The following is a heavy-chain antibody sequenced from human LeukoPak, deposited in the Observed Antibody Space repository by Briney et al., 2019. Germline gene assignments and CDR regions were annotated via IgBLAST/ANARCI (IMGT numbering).Heavy chain of an antibody. CDR2: ISWNSGSI. CDR1: GSTFDDYA. Sequence: PGGSLRLSCAASGSTFDDYAMHWVRQAPGKGLEWVSGISWNSGSIGYADSVKGRFTISRDNAKNSLYLQMNSLRAEDTALYYCAKDISATVTTIYYYYGMDVWGQGTTVTVSS. V-gene: IGHV3-9*01. J-gene: IGHJ6*02. D-gene: IGHD4-17*01. CDR3: AKDISATVTTIYYYYGMDV.